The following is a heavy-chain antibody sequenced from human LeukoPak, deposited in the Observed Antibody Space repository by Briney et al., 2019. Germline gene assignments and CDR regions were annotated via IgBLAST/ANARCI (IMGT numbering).Heavy chain of an antibody. Sequence: GGSLRLSCAASAFTFSDYQMNWLRQAPGKGREGGSYISSSGTVIYYADSVKGRFTISRDNAKNSLYLQMNSLRAEDTAVYYCARGRYYYGSWYMDVWGQGTTVTVSS. CDR3: ARGRYYYGSWYMDV. J-gene: IGHJ6*02. V-gene: IGHV3-11*01. D-gene: IGHD3-10*01. CDR2: ISSSGTVI. CDR1: AFTFSDYQ.